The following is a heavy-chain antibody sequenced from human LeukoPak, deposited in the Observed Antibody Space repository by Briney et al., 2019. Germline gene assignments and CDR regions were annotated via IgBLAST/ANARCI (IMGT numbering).Heavy chain of an antibody. Sequence: ASVKVSCKASGYTFISHYMHWVRQAPGQGLGGMGVISPSGDATLYAQKFQGRVTMTRDTSTSTLYMDLSSLRSEDTAVYYCATDSPKGYLTVDYWGQGTLVTVSS. J-gene: IGHJ4*02. CDR1: GYTFISHY. CDR3: ATDSPKGYLTVDY. D-gene: IGHD3-16*02. V-gene: IGHV1-46*01. CDR2: ISPSGDAT.